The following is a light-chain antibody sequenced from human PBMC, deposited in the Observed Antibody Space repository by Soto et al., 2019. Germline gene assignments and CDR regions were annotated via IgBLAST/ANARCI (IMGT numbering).Light chain of an antibody. J-gene: IGKJ2*01. CDR3: QHYNNWPSYT. Sequence: EIVMTQSPASLSVSPGDRATLSCRASQGISSNLAWYQQKPGKAPRLLIYGASTRATGIPARFSGSGSGAEFTHSINSLQSEDFAIYYCQHYNNWPSYTFGQGTKLEIK. CDR2: GAS. CDR1: QGISSN. V-gene: IGKV3-15*01.